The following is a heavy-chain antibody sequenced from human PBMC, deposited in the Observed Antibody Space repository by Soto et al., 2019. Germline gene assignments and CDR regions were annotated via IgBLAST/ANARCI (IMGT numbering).Heavy chain of an antibody. Sequence: GASVEVSCKASGYTFTGYYIHWVRQAHGQGLEWMGWINPNSGGTNYAQKFQGWVTMTRDTSISTAYMELSRLRSDDTAVYYCARELADIVVVPAARHSNYYGMDVWGQGTTVTVSS. J-gene: IGHJ6*02. D-gene: IGHD2-2*01. CDR1: GYTFTGYY. V-gene: IGHV1-2*04. CDR2: INPNSGGT. CDR3: ARELADIVVVPAARHSNYYGMDV.